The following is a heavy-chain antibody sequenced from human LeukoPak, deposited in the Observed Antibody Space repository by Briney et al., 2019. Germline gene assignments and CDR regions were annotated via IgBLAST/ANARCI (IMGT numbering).Heavy chain of an antibody. V-gene: IGHV4-4*07. CDR3: ARDPSRDGYDGGFDY. D-gene: IGHD5-24*01. Sequence: SETLSLTCAVYGGSFSGYYWSWIRQPAGKGLEWIGRIYTSGSTNYNPSLKSRVTISVDTSKNQFSLKLSSVTAADTAVYYCARDPSRDGYDGGFDYWGQGTLVTVSS. CDR1: GGSFSGYY. CDR2: IYTSGST. J-gene: IGHJ4*02.